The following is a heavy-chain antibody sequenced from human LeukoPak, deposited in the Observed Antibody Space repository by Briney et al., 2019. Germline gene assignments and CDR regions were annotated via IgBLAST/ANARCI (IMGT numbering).Heavy chain of an antibody. Sequence: PSETLSLTCTVSGGSINYYYWMWIRQPPGQGLEWIGYIYYSGGTHYNPSLKSRVTMLVDTSKNQFSLKLTAVTAADTAVYYCARRNIGSWSREGVWGQGTTVTVSS. CDR2: IYYSGGT. J-gene: IGHJ6*02. D-gene: IGHD2/OR15-2a*01. CDR1: GGSINYYY. V-gene: IGHV4-59*01. CDR3: ARRNIGSWSREGV.